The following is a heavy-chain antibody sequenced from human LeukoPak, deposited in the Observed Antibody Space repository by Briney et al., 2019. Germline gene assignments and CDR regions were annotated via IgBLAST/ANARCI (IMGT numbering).Heavy chain of an antibody. CDR1: GYTLTELS. Sequence: ASVKVSCKVSGYTLTELSMHWVRQAPGKGLEWMGGFDPEDGETIYAQKFQGRVTITADKSTSTAYMELSSLRSEDTAVYYCARPATRPYYYYYMDVWGKGTTVTVSS. CDR2: FDPEDGET. J-gene: IGHJ6*03. CDR3: ARPATRPYYYYYMDV. D-gene: IGHD2-15*01. V-gene: IGHV1-24*01.